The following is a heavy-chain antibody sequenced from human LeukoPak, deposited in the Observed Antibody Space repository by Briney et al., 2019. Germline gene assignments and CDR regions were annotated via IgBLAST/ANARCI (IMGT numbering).Heavy chain of an antibody. CDR3: ARDPTTVVSVPYYFDD. CDR2: INQSGSA. J-gene: IGHJ4*02. V-gene: IGHV4-34*01. Sequence: SETLSLTCALFGRSIIGYHWNWIRQSPGKGLEWIGEINQSGSANYNPSFNSRVTISLDTSKKQFSLELLSLTAADTAVYYCARDPTTVVSVPYYFDDWGQGTLVTVSS. D-gene: IGHD4-23*01. CDR1: GRSIIGYH.